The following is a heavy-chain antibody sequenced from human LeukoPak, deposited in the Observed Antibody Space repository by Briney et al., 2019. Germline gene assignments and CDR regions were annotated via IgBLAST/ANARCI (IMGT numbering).Heavy chain of an antibody. Sequence: SQTLSLTCAISGDSVSSNSVTWNWIRQSPSRGLEWLGRTYYRSTWYIDYAVSVRGRITVNPDTSKNQFSLHLNSVTPEDTAVYYCARRPTQYDCFDPWGQGILVTVSS. CDR1: GDSVSSNSVT. V-gene: IGHV6-1*01. J-gene: IGHJ5*02. CDR2: TYYRSTWYI. D-gene: IGHD2-2*01. CDR3: ARRPTQYDCFDP.